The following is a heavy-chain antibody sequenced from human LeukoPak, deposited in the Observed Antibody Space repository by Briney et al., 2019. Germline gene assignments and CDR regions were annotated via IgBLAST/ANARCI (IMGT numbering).Heavy chain of an antibody. CDR1: GYSIRSGFY. CDR3: ARERREQLLPPYTRSVTYFDY. Sequence: SETLSLTCTVSGYSIRSGFYWGWIRQPPGKGLEWIGNIYHSGITYYTPSLKRRVTISIDTSKNQFSLKLSSVTAADTAVYYCARERREQLLPPYTRSVTYFDYWGQGTLVTVSS. V-gene: IGHV4-38-2*02. D-gene: IGHD2-2*01. CDR2: IYHSGIT. J-gene: IGHJ4*02.